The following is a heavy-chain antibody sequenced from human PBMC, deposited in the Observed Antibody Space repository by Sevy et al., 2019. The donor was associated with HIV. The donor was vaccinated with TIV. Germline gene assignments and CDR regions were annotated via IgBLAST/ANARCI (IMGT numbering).Heavy chain of an antibody. Sequence: GGSLRLSCAAFGFTFSGFGMHWVRQAPGKGLEWVALISYDGSNKYYADSVKGRFTISRDKSKNTLYLQMNILRGEDTAVYYCAKDQGAHYYYGMDVWGQGTTVTVSS. V-gene: IGHV3-30*18. J-gene: IGHJ6*02. CDR2: ISYDGSNK. CDR1: GFTFSGFG. CDR3: AKDQGAHYYYGMDV.